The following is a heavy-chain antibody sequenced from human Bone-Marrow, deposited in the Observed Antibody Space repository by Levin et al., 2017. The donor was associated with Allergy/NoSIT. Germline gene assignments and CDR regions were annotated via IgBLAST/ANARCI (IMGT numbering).Heavy chain of an antibody. CDR1: GFTFSSYW. D-gene: IGHD4-23*01. V-gene: IGHV3-7*01. CDR2: IKQDGSEK. J-gene: IGHJ4*02. Sequence: PGESLKISCAASGFTFSSYWMSWVRQAPGKGLEWVANIKQDGSEKYYVDSVKGRFTISRDNAKNSLYLQMNSLRAEDTAVYYCARDGGNSPTRGLDYWGQGTLVTVSS. CDR3: ARDGGNSPTRGLDY.